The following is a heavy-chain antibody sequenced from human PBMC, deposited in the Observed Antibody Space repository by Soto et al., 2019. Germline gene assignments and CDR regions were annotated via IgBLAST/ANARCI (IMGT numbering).Heavy chain of an antibody. J-gene: IGHJ5*02. V-gene: IGHV4-34*01. CDR1: GVTFSGYY. CDR3: ARLGITIVGVVSRWFDP. D-gene: IGHD3-3*01. Sequence: PSETLSLTCAVYGVTFSGYYCIFGRQPLLKWLEWIVEINHNGSTNYNPSLKSRVTISVDTSKDQFSLKLSSVTAADTAVYYCARLGITIVGVVSRWFDPWGQGTLVTVSS. CDR2: INHNGST.